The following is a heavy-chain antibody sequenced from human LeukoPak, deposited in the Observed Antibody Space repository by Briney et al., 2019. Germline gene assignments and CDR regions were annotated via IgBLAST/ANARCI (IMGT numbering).Heavy chain of an antibody. V-gene: IGHV3-23*01. Sequence: GGSLRLSCAASGFTFSSYAMSWVRQAPGKGLEWVSAISGSGGSTYYADSVKGRFTISRDNSKNTLYLQMNSLRAEDTAVYYCAKGRLVAGTEDYLDYWGQGTLVTVSS. CDR2: ISGSGGST. CDR3: AKGRLVAGTEDYLDY. J-gene: IGHJ4*02. D-gene: IGHD6-19*01. CDR1: GFTFSSYA.